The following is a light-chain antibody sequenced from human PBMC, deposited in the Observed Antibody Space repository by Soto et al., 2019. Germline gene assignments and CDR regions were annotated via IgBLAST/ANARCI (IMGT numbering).Light chain of an antibody. J-gene: IGKJ1*01. CDR1: QGIRND. CDR3: QQYYSYPWT. V-gene: IGKV1-6*01. Sequence: AIQMTQSPSSLSASVGDRVTSTCRASQGIRNDLGWYQQKPGKAPKLLIYSASSLQSGVPSRFSGSGSRTDFTLTISCLQSEDFATYYCQQYYSYPWTFGQGTKVDIK. CDR2: SAS.